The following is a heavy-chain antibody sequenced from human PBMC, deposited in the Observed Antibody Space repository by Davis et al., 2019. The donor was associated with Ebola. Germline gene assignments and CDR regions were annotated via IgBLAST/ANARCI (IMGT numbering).Heavy chain of an antibody. D-gene: IGHD2-15*01. CDR3: ASYVVG. V-gene: IGHV3-74*01. Sequence: GESLKISCRVSGFTLSDNWMTWVRQVPGKGLVWVSSINRDGTTKTYADSVKGRFTVSRDNAKSTLYLQMNSLRVEDTAVYYCASYVVGWGRGTLVTVSS. CDR2: INRDGTTK. J-gene: IGHJ4*02. CDR1: GFTLSDNW.